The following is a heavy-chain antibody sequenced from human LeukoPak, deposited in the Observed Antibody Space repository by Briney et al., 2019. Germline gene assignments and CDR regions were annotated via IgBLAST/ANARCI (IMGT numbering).Heavy chain of an antibody. D-gene: IGHD1-26*01. CDR1: GYTFTSYG. V-gene: IGHV1-18*01. J-gene: IGHJ3*02. CDR3: AREMGATAPEAFDI. CDR2: ISAYNGNT. Sequence: ASVKVSCKASGYTFTSYGISWVRQAPGQGLEWMGWISAYNGNTNYAQKLQGRVTMTTDTSTSTAYMELKSLRSDDTAVYYCAREMGATAPEAFDIWGQGTMVTVSS.